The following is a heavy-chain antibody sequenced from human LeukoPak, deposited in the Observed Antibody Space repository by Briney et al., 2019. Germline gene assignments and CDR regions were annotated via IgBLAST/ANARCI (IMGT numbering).Heavy chain of an antibody. J-gene: IGHJ4*02. CDR1: GYSFTSYL. Sequence: GESLKISCKGSGYSFTSYLIGWVRQMPGKGLEWMGIIYPGDSDTKYSPSFQGQVTIAADKSITTTYLQWSSLKVSDTAIYYCARRSSIATRLFDFWGQGTLATVSS. V-gene: IGHV5-51*01. CDR2: IYPGDSDT. CDR3: ARRSSIATRLFDF. D-gene: IGHD6-6*01.